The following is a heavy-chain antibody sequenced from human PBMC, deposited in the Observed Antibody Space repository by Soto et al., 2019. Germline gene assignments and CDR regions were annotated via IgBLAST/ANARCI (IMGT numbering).Heavy chain of an antibody. CDR3: AKDYSIGWYLDY. Sequence: QVHLVQSGPEVRKPGASVKVSCKASGYTFTAYGISWVRQAPGQGLEWMGWISPHNGNTHYAQKFQGRVTLTTDTSTSIAYMELRNLRSDDTAFYYCAKDYSIGWYLDYWGQGTLVTVSS. V-gene: IGHV1-18*04. CDR1: GYTFTAYG. J-gene: IGHJ4*02. CDR2: ISPHNGNT. D-gene: IGHD6-19*01.